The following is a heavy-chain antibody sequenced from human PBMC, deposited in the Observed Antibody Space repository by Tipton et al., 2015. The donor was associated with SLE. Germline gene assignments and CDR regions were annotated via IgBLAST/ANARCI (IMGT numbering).Heavy chain of an antibody. CDR1: GGSTSSYY. CDR3: ARDPGNDQDYWYFDL. CDR2: IYYSGST. D-gene: IGHD3-10*01. J-gene: IGHJ2*01. V-gene: IGHV4-59*01. Sequence: TLSLTCTVSGGSTSSYYWSWIRQPPGKGLEWIGYIYYSGSTNYNPSLKGRVTISVDTSKNQFSLKLSSVTAADTAVYYCARDPGNDQDYWYFDLWGRGTLVTVSS.